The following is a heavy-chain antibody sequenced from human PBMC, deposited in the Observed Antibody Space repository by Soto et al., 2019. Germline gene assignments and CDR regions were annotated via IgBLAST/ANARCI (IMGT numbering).Heavy chain of an antibody. D-gene: IGHD6-13*01. CDR2: ISYDGSNK. CDR3: AKAPEKAGMGYYLDC. V-gene: IGHV3-30*18. J-gene: IGHJ4*02. Sequence: QVQLVESGGGVVEPGRSLRLSCAASGFTFSAYGIHWVRQAPGKGLEGVAVISYDGSNKFYADSVKGRCTISRDNSENTLFLEMKSLRAEDTAMYYCAKAPEKAGMGYYLDCWGQGTLVSVSS. CDR1: GFTFSAYG.